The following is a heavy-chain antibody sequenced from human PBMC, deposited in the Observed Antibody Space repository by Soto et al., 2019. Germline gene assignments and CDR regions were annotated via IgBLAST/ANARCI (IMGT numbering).Heavy chain of an antibody. CDR1: GGSISSGGYY. CDR3: ATDRRAPYGMDV. V-gene: IGHV4-31*03. J-gene: IGHJ6*02. Sequence: QVQLQESGPGLVKPSQTLSLTCTVSGGSISSGGYYWSWIRQHPGQGLEWIGYIYYSGSTYYNPSLESRVTIAVDTSKNQFSLKLSSVTAADTAVYYCATDRRAPYGMDVRGQGTTVTVSS. CDR2: IYYSGST.